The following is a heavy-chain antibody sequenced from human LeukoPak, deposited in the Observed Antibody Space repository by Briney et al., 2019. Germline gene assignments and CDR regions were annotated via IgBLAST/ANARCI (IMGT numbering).Heavy chain of an antibody. CDR1: GFTFSTYA. CDR2: ISNSGSST. D-gene: IGHD6-19*01. Sequence: PGGSLRLSCAASGFTFSTYAMSWVRQAPGKGLEWVSVISNSGSSTHYADSVKGRFTISRDNSKNTLYLQMNSLRAEDTAVYYCAKDDIAVAGNPYYYYYGMDVWGQGTTVTVSS. CDR3: AKDDIAVAGNPYYYYYGMDV. J-gene: IGHJ6*02. V-gene: IGHV3-23*01.